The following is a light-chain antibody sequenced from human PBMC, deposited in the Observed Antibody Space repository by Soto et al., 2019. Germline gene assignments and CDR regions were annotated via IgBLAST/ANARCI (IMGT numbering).Light chain of an antibody. CDR2: DVS. V-gene: IGLV2-11*01. Sequence: QSALTQPRSVSGSPGQSVTISCTGTSSDVGGYNYVSWYQQHPGKAPKLMIYDVSKRPSGVPDRFSGSKSGNTASLTISGLQAEDEADYYSYSYAGTHMVFGGGTKLTVL. CDR1: SSDVGGYNY. CDR3: YSYAGTHMV. J-gene: IGLJ2*01.